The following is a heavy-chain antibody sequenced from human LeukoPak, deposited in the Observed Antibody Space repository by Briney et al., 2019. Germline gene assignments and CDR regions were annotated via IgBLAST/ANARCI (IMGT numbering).Heavy chain of an antibody. CDR2: ISSGGGTG. CDR1: GFTFSSYE. V-gene: IGHV3-48*03. CDR3: ASRGLYYDYVHVF. D-gene: IGHD3-16*01. J-gene: IGHJ4*01. Sequence: PGRSLRLSCAASGFTFSSYEMNRVRQAPGKGLEWVSYISSGGGTGYYADSVKGRFAISRDNAKNSLYLHMISLRAEDTAVYYRASRGLYYDYVHVFWGHGTMVAVSS.